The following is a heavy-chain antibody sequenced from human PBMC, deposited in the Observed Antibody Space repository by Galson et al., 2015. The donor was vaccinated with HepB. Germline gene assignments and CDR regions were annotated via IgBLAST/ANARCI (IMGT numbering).Heavy chain of an antibody. CDR3: ASSAYYYFDY. D-gene: IGHD3-22*01. CDR2: TYYRSKWYN. J-gene: IGHJ4*02. CDR1: GDSVSSHSAA. V-gene: IGHV6-1*01. Sequence: CAISGDSVSSHSAAWNWIRQSPSRGLEWLGRTYYRSKWYNDYAVSVKSRITINPDTSQNQFSLQLNSVTPEDTAVYYCASSAYYYFDYWGQGTLVTVSS.